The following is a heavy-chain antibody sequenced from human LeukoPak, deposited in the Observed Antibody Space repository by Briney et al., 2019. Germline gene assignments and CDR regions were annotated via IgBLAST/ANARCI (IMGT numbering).Heavy chain of an antibody. CDR2: MNPNSGNT. V-gene: IGHV1-8*01. CDR3: ARGPYDSSGYRFDC. CDR1: GYTFTSYD. J-gene: IGHJ4*02. Sequence: ASVKASCKASGYTFTSYDINWVRQATGQGLEWMGWMNPNSGNTGYAQKFQGRVTMTKNTSISTAYMELSSLRSEDTAVYYCARGPYDSSGYRFDCWGQGTLVTVSS. D-gene: IGHD3-22*01.